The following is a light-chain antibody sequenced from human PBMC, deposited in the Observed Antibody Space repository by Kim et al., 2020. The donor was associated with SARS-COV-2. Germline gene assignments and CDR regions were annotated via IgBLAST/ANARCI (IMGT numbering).Light chain of an antibody. Sequence: DLQMTQSPSSLSASVGDRVTITCRANQSINSYLSWYQHKPGKAPKLLISAASTLQGGVPSRFSGSGSGTDFTLTISSLQPEDFATYYCQQSFTTPTFGQGTKVEIK. J-gene: IGKJ1*01. CDR1: QSINSY. CDR3: QQSFTTPT. CDR2: AAS. V-gene: IGKV1-39*01.